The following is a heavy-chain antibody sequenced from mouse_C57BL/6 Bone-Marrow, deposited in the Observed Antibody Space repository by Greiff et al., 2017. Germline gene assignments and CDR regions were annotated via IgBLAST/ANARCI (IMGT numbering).Heavy chain of an antibody. V-gene: IGHV1-81*01. D-gene: IGHD2-1*01. CDR1: GYTFTSYG. Sequence: LEESGAELARPGASVSLSCKASGYTFTSYGISWVKQRTGQGLEWIGEIYPRSGNTYYNEKFKCMATLTADKSSSTAYMELRSLTSEDTAVYFYARELPLTDYWGQGTSVTGSS. J-gene: IGHJ4*01. CDR2: IYPRSGNT. CDR3: ARELPLTDY.